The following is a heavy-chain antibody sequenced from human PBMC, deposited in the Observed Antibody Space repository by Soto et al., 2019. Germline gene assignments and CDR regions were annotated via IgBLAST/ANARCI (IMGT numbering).Heavy chain of an antibody. D-gene: IGHD3-22*01. CDR1: GYPFNNYG. J-gene: IGHJ4*02. CDR2: INPGNGIT. Sequence: QVHLVQSGAEEKKPGASVKVSCKASGYPFNNYGIHWVRQAPGQRLEWMGWINPGNGITTYSQKFQGGVTITRDPAASTVSMELTXLTSEDTAVYYCARSKYDSSGYYSVYYFDYWGQGSLVTVSS. V-gene: IGHV1-3*05. CDR3: ARSKYDSSGYYSVYYFDY.